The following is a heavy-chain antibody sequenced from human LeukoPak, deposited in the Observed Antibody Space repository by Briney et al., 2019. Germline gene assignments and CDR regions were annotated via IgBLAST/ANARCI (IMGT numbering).Heavy chain of an antibody. CDR1: GFTVNSNY. V-gene: IGHV3-53*01. CDR3: AREVKKGIAAAGSRDY. D-gene: IGHD6-13*01. Sequence: SGGALRLSCAASGFTVNSNYMSWVRQAPGKGLEWGSIIYSSGTTYYADSVKGRFTISRDNSKNTLYLQMNRLRAEDTAVYYCAREVKKGIAAAGSRDYWGQGTLVTVSS. CDR2: IYSSGTT. J-gene: IGHJ4*02.